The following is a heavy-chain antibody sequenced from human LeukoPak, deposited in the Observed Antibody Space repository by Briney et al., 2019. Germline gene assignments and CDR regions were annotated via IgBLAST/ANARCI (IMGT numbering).Heavy chain of an antibody. Sequence: SETLSLTCTVSGGSISSYYWSWIRQPPGKGLEWIGYIYYSGSTNYNPSLKSRVTISVDTSKNQFSLKLSSVTAADAAVYYWARDRRPIGIVDYWGQGTLVTVSS. V-gene: IGHV4-59*01. CDR2: IYYSGST. CDR3: ARDRRPIGIVDY. D-gene: IGHD1-26*01. J-gene: IGHJ4*02. CDR1: GGSISSYY.